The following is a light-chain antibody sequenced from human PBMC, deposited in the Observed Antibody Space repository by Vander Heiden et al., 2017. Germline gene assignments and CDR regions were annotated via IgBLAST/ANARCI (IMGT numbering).Light chain of an antibody. CDR2: DVS. V-gene: IGLV2-14*01. Sequence: QSALTQPASVSASPGQPITISCTGTSRDVGEHNYVYWYQQLPGKAPKVMIYDVSNRPSGVSHRFSGSKSGNTASLTISGLQAEDEADYHCSSYTSSKTVVFGGGTKVTVL. J-gene: IGLJ2*01. CDR3: SSYTSSKTVV. CDR1: SRDVGEHNY.